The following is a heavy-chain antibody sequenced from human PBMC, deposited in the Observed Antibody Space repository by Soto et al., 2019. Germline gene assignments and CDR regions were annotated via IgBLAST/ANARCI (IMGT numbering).Heavy chain of an antibody. J-gene: IGHJ6*02. D-gene: IGHD6-13*01. CDR2: ISSSSSTI. Sequence: EVQLVESGGGLVQPGGSLRLSCAASGFTFSSYSMNWVRQAPGKGLEWVSYISSSSSTIYYADSVKGRFTISRDNAKNSLYLQMNSLRAEDTAVYYCAVYSSWYYYGMDVWGQGTTVTVSS. V-gene: IGHV3-48*01. CDR1: GFTFSSYS. CDR3: AVYSSWYYYGMDV.